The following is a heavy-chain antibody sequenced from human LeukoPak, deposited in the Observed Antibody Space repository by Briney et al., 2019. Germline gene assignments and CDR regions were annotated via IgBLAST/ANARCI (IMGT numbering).Heavy chain of an antibody. V-gene: IGHV3-23*01. Sequence: PGGSLRLSCAASGFTFGNYAMSWVRQAPGKGLIWVSSIIGSGGTTYYTDSVKGRFTISRDNSQNTLYLQMTGLRAEDTAVYYCARELRWDGDYWGQGTLVTVSS. CDR1: GFTFGNYA. J-gene: IGHJ4*02. CDR3: ARELRWDGDY. CDR2: IIGSGGTT. D-gene: IGHD1-26*01.